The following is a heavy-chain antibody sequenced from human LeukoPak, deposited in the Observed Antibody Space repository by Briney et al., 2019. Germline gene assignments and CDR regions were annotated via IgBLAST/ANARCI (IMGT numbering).Heavy chain of an antibody. D-gene: IGHD6-13*01. J-gene: IGHJ4*02. CDR2: IYYSGTT. V-gene: IGHV4-38-2*02. CDR3: ARTYSSTWYTHDY. Sequence: SETLSLTCIVSGYSISSGYYWGWIRQPPGKGLEWIGSIYYSGTTYYNPSLRSRVTISVDTSKKQFSLKLNSVTAADTAVYYCARTYSSTWYTHDYWGQGTLVTVSS. CDR1: GYSISSGYY.